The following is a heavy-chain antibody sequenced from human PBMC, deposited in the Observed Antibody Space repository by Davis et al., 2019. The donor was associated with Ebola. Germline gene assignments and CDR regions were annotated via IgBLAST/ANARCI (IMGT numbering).Heavy chain of an antibody. Sequence: SETLSLTCAVYGGSFSGYYWSWIRQPPGKGLEWIGEINHSGSTNYNPSLKSRVTISVDRSKNQFSLKLSSVTAAETAVYYCARGGSYYYGMDVLGQGTTVTVSS. CDR2: INHSGST. CDR1: GGSFSGYY. D-gene: IGHD2-15*01. J-gene: IGHJ6*02. V-gene: IGHV4-34*01. CDR3: ARGGSYYYGMDV.